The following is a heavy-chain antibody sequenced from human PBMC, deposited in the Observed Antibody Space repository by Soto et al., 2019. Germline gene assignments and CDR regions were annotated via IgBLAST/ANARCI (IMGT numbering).Heavy chain of an antibody. J-gene: IGHJ4*02. CDR3: ALHRHYAFWSGHGPLKYHFDY. CDR1: GGSISSSSHF. V-gene: IGHV4-39*01. CDR2: IYYSGST. Sequence: PSETLSLTCTVSGGSISSSSHFWGWIRQPPGKGLEWIGSIYYSGSTYSNPSLKSRVTISVDTSKNQFSLKLNFVTAADTAVYYCALHRHYAFWSGHGPLKYHFDYWGQGILVSVSS. D-gene: IGHD3-3*01.